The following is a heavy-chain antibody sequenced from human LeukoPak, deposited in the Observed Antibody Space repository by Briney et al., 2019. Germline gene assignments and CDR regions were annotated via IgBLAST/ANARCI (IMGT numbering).Heavy chain of an antibody. CDR3: ARDRYSNSFYYYYAMDV. CDR1: GGSFSGQY. V-gene: IGHV4-34*01. CDR2: INHRGST. J-gene: IGHJ6*02. D-gene: IGHD4-11*01. Sequence: PSETLSLTCAVFGGSFSGQYWSWIRQPPGKGLEWIGEINHRGSTTYNPSLKSRVTISVATSKSQFSLKVRSLTAADTAVYYCARDRYSNSFYYYYAMDVWGQGTTVTVSS.